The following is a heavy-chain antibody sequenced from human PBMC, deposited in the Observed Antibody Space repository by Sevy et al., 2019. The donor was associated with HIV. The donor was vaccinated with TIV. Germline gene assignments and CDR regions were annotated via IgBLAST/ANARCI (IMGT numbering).Heavy chain of an antibody. CDR1: GGSISSGDYY. J-gene: IGHJ4*02. D-gene: IGHD3-9*01. CDR3: AREASAYYNILTRYYFDY. CDR2: IYYSGST. V-gene: IGHV4-30-4*01. Sequence: SETLSLTCTVSGGSISSGDYYWSWIRQPPGKGLEWIGYIYYSGSTYYNPSLKSRVTISVDTSKNQCSLTLSSVTAADTAVYYCAREASAYYNILTRYYFDYWGQGTLVTVSS.